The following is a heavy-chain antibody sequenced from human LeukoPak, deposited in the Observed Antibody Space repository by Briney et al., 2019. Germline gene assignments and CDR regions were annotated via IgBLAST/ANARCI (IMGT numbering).Heavy chain of an antibody. Sequence: ASVKVSCKASGYTFTCYYMHWVRQAPGQGREWRGRSNPNSGGTNDAQKVQGRVTMTTDTSISTAYMELSRLRSDDTAVYYCARFPYGDYVDDYFDYWGQGTLVTVSS. V-gene: IGHV1-2*06. CDR1: GYTFTCYY. J-gene: IGHJ4*02. CDR3: ARFPYGDYVDDYFDY. D-gene: IGHD4-17*01. CDR2: SNPNSGGT.